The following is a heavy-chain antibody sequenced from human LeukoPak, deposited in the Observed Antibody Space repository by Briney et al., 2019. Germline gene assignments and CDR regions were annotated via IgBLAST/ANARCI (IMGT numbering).Heavy chain of an antibody. CDR2: ICYSGST. D-gene: IGHD6-13*01. V-gene: IGHV4-31*03. J-gene: IGHJ6*03. Sequence: SETLSLTCTVSGGSISSGGYYWSWIRQHPGKGLEWIGYICYSGSTYYNPSLKSRVTISVDTSKNQFSLKLSSVTAADTAVYYCARGGSSSWYGRVYYYYYIDVWGKGTTVTVSS. CDR3: ARGGSSSWYGRVYYYYYIDV. CDR1: GGSISSGGYY.